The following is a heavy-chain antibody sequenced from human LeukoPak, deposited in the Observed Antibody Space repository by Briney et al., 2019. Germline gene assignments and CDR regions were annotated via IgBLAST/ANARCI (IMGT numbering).Heavy chain of an antibody. CDR1: GGTFSSYA. D-gene: IGHD3-10*01. CDR3: ARGVNYYGSGSYFATSTFYYMDV. V-gene: IGHV1-69*13. CDR2: IIPIFGTA. Sequence: ASVKVSCKASGGTFSSYAISWVRQAPGQGLEWMGGIIPIFGTANYAQKFQGRVTITADESTSTAYMELSSLRSEDTAVYYCARGVNYYGSGSYFATSTFYYMDVWGKGTTVTVSS. J-gene: IGHJ6*03.